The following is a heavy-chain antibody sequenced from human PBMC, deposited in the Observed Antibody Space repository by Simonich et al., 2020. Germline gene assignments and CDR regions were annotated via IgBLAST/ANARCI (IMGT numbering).Heavy chain of an antibody. CDR2: INIRSSYI. D-gene: IGHD3-3*01. Sequence: VQLVESVGGLVKPGGSLRLSCAASGFTFSSYRMNWVRQAPGKGLEWVSTINIRSSYIYYADSVKGRFTISRDNAKNSLYLQMNSLRAEDTAVYYCARKRFLEWFFDYWGQGTLVTVSS. CDR1: GFTFSSYR. J-gene: IGHJ4*02. CDR3: ARKRFLEWFFDY. V-gene: IGHV3-21*01.